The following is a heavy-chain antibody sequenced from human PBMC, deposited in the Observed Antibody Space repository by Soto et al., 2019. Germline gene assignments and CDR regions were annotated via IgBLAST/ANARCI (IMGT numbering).Heavy chain of an antibody. V-gene: IGHV3-30*03. CDR3: ARKGSGPSFDY. Sequence: VQLVESGGGVVQPGRSLRLSCAASGFTFSSYGMHWVRQAPGKGLEWVAVIGYDGSNKYFEDSVKGRFTISRDNSKNTVYLEMNSLRAEDTAVFYCARKGSGPSFDYWGQGTLVTVSS. J-gene: IGHJ4*02. D-gene: IGHD1-1*01. CDR1: GFTFSSYG. CDR2: IGYDGSNK.